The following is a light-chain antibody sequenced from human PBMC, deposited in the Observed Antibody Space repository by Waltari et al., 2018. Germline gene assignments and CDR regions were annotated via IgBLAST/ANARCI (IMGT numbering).Light chain of an antibody. J-gene: IGKJ2*01. CDR2: AAS. V-gene: IGKV1-39*01. Sequence: DIQMTQSPSSLSAYVGDRVNITCRASQTISIYLKWFQQKSGKAPKRLIYAASSLQSGVPSRFSGSGSGTDFTLTISSLQPEDFATYYCQQTYIAPYTFGQGTKLEI. CDR1: QTISIY. CDR3: QQTYIAPYT.